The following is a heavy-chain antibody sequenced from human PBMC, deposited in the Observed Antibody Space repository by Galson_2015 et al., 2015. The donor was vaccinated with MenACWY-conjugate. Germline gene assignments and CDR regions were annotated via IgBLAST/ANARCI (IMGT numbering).Heavy chain of an antibody. CDR2: LTPHSGDT. J-gene: IGHJ6*03. CDR3: ARGYAGGHMDV. V-gene: IGHV1-2*06. D-gene: IGHD2-2*01. Sequence: SVKVSCKASGYTFTGFYLHWVRVAPGQGLEWMGRLTPHSGDTEYAQKFQDRVTMTRDMSISTAYLELSSLRFDDTAIYYCARGYAGGHMDVWGEGT. CDR1: GYTFTGFY.